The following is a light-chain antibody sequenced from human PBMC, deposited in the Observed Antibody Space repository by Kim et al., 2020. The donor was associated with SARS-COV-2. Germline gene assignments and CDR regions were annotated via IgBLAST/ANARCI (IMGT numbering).Light chain of an antibody. CDR1: QSVGYR. J-gene: IGKJ1*01. V-gene: IGKV3-15*01. CDR2: DIS. Sequence: SVAPGESATLSCRASQSVGYRLAWYQQKPGQAPRLLIYDISTRVTGTPARFSGSGSGTEFTLTISGLQSDDFAIYYCQQYVDWWTFGQGTKVDIK. CDR3: QQYVDWWT.